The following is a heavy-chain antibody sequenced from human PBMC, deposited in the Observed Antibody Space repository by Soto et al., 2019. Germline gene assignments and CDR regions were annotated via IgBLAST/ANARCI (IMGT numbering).Heavy chain of an antibody. CDR1: GYTLTELS. CDR2: FADEDGAA. Sequence: QVELVQSGAEVKKPGASVKVSCKVSGYTLTELSMHWVRQAPGKGLEWMGVFADEDGAASYAQNFQGRVTRPVDTATDTAYMAVTSLRCEDTAVYYCATDLIPDCADAWVTFRPADYWGQGTQVTVSS. CDR3: ATDLIPDCADAWVTFRPADY. V-gene: IGHV1-24*01. J-gene: IGHJ4*02. D-gene: IGHD3-16*02.